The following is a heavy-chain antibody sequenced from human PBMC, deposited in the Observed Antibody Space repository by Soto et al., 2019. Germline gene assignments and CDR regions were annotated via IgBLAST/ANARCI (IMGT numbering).Heavy chain of an antibody. J-gene: IGHJ4*02. Sequence: QVHLVQSGAEVKKPGSSVKVSCKASGGTFSPYTINWVRQAPGQGLEWMGRIIPFLGVTNHAQKFQDRVTIPADKSTTTAYLELRSLISEDRAVYYCTRAWDSTVSPWKFGGHWGQGPLFPVSS. V-gene: IGHV1-69*02. CDR2: IIPFLGVT. CDR3: TRAWDSTVSPWKFGGH. CDR1: GGTFSPYT. D-gene: IGHD3-10*01.